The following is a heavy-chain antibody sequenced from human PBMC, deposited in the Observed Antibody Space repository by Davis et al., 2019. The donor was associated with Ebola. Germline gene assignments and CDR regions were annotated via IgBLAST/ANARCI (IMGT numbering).Heavy chain of an antibody. J-gene: IGHJ3*02. Sequence: AASVKVSCKASGYTFTSYYMHWVRQAPAQGLEWMGIINPSGGSTSYAQKFQGRVTMTRDTSTSTVHMELSSLRSEDTAVYYCARDPGGLGGAFDIWGQGTMVTVSS. CDR3: ARDPGGLGGAFDI. V-gene: IGHV1-46*01. CDR2: INPSGGST. CDR1: GYTFTSYY. D-gene: IGHD3-16*01.